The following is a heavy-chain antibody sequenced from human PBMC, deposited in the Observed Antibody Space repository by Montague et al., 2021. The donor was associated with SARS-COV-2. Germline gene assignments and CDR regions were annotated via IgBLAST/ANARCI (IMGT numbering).Heavy chain of an antibody. V-gene: IGHV4-34*01. CDR1: GGSFSGYY. CDR3: TREGDQVRWSGYYYYGLDV. CDR2: INHSGST. Sequence: SETLSLTCAVYGGSFSGYYWSWIRQPPGKGLEWIGEINHSGSTNYNPSLKSRVTISVDTSKNQFSLKLSSVTAADTAVYYCTREGDQVRWSGYYYYGLDVWGQGTTVTVSS. J-gene: IGHJ6*02. D-gene: IGHD2-2*01.